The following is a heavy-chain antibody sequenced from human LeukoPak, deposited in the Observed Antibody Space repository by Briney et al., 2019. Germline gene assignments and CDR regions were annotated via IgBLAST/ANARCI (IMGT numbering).Heavy chain of an antibody. J-gene: IGHJ4*02. CDR2: IRGGGDRT. D-gene: IGHD6-19*01. CDR1: GFTFSSYA. V-gene: IGHV3-23*01. Sequence: GGSLRLSCAASGFTFSSYAMSWVRQAPGKGLEWVSAIRGGGDRTHYADSVKGRFTISRDNSKNTLYLQMNSLRAEDTAVYFCARDSSYWYYFDYWGQGTLVTVSS. CDR3: ARDSSYWYYFDY.